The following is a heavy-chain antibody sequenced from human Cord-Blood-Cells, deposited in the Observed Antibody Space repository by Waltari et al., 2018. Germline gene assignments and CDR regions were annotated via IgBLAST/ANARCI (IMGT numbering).Heavy chain of an antibody. Sequence: EVQLLESGGGLVQPGGSLRLSCAASGFTFSTSAMSWVRQAPGEGREWVSAISGSGGSTYYADSVKGRFTISRDNSKNTLYLQMNSLRAEDTAVYYCAKGGTGTTWGQGTLVTVSS. J-gene: IGHJ5*02. CDR3: AKGGTGTT. D-gene: IGHD1-1*01. CDR2: ISGSGGST. CDR1: GFTFSTSA. V-gene: IGHV3-23*01.